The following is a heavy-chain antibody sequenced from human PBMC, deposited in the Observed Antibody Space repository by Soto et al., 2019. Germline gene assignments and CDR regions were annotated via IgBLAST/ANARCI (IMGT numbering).Heavy chain of an antibody. CDR3: AREHAGFGDF. CDR2: FNPKTGGP. Sequence: SVQVSFKASGYTFSDNYIHWVRQAPGQGLEWLGWFNPKTGGPNYAPKFHGRVTMTRDTSISTTYMELTSLTSDDTAVYYCAREHAGFGDFWGPGTLVTVSS. J-gene: IGHJ4*02. D-gene: IGHD3-16*01. CDR1: GYTFSDNY. V-gene: IGHV1-2*02.